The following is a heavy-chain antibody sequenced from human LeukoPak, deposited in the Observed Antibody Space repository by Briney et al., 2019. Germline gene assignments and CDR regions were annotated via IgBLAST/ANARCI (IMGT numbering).Heavy chain of an antibody. D-gene: IGHD7-27*01. V-gene: IGHV3-21*01. CDR3: ARARLGLPLDY. J-gene: IGHJ4*02. Sequence: GGSLRLSCAASGFTFSSYSMNWVRQAPGKGLEWVSSISNSSSYIYYADSVKGRFTISRDNAKNALYLQMNSLRAEDTAVYYCARARLGLPLDYWGQGTLVTVSS. CDR2: ISNSSSYI. CDR1: GFTFSSYS.